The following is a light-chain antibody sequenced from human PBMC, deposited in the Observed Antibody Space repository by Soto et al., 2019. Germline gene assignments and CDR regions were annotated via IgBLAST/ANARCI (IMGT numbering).Light chain of an antibody. CDR3: CSYAGGRSPYV. CDR1: TSDVGSYDL. CDR2: EVS. J-gene: IGLJ1*01. Sequence: QSVLTQPASVSGSPGQSITISCTGTTSDVGSYDLVSWYQQHPGKAPKIMIYEVSKRPSGDSNHFSGSKSGNTASLTISGLQAEDEADYYCCSYAGGRSPYVFGTGTKLTVL. V-gene: IGLV2-23*02.